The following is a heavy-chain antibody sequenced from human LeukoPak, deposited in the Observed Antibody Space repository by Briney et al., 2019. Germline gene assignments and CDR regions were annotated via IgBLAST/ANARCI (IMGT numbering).Heavy chain of an antibody. Sequence: SQTLSLTCTVSGGSISSGGYYWSWIRQPPGKGLEWIGYIYHSGSTYYNPSLKSRVTISVDRSKNQFSLKLSSVTAADTAVYYCTREGGYYREYYFDYWGQGALVTVSS. V-gene: IGHV4-30-2*01. CDR3: TREGGYYREYYFDY. CDR1: GGSISSGGYY. J-gene: IGHJ4*02. CDR2: IYHSGST. D-gene: IGHD3-10*01.